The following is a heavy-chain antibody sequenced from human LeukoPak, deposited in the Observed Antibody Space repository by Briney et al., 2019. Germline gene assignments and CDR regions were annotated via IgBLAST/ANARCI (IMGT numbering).Heavy chain of an antibody. CDR3: ARDQLAIAAAGTHWYFDL. Sequence: GASVKVSCKASGGTFSSYAISWVQQAPGQGLEWMGGIIPIFGTANYAQKFQGRVTITTDESTSTAYMELSSLSSEDTAVYYCARDQLAIAAAGTHWYFDLWGRGTLVTVSS. J-gene: IGHJ2*01. D-gene: IGHD6-13*01. V-gene: IGHV1-69*05. CDR2: IIPIFGTA. CDR1: GGTFSSYA.